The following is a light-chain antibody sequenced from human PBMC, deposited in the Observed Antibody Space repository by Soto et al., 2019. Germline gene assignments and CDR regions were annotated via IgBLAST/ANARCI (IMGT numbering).Light chain of an antibody. Sequence: QSVLTQPPSASGSPGQSVTISCTGTSSDVGGYNYVSWYQQHPGKAPKLMIYEVSKRPSGVPDRFSGSKSGNTASLTVSGLQAEDEADYYCSSYAGSNNFVVFGGGTTVTVL. CDR1: SSDVGGYNY. V-gene: IGLV2-8*01. CDR2: EVS. CDR3: SSYAGSNNFVV. J-gene: IGLJ2*01.